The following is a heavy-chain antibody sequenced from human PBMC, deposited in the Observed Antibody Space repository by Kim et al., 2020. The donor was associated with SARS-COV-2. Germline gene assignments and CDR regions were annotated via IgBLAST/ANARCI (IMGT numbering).Heavy chain of an antibody. CDR3: ARGGLLGGSPPHYYYY. V-gene: IGHV4-39*07. Sequence: SETLSLTCTVSGGSISSSNYYWGWIRQPPGKGLEWIGSIYYSGSTYYNPSLKSRVTISVDTSKNQFSLKLSSVTAADTAVYYCARGGLLGGSPPHYYYY. CDR2: IYYSGST. J-gene: IGHJ6*01. CDR1: GGSISSSNYY. D-gene: IGHD5-12*01.